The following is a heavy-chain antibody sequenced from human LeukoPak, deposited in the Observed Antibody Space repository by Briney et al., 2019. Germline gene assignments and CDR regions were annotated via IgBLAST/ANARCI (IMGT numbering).Heavy chain of an antibody. V-gene: IGHV4-39*07. CDR2: ISYSGSA. CDR3: ARRARFCSGGNCYAYFDY. J-gene: IGHJ4*02. D-gene: IGHD2-15*01. Sequence: SETLSLTCTVSGGSISSSSNFWGWIRQPPGKGLEWIGSISYSGSAYYNPSLKSRVTISVDTSKNQFSLKLSSVTAADTAVYYCARRARFCSGGNCYAYFDYWGQGTLVTVSS. CDR1: GGSISSSSNF.